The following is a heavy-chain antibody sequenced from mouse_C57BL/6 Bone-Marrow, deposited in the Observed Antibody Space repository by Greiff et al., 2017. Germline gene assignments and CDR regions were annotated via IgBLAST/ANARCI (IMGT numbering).Heavy chain of an antibody. CDR2: ISSGGSYT. Sequence: VQLQQSGGDLVKPGGSLKLSCAASGFTFSSYGMSWVRQTPDKRLEWVATISSGGSYTYYPDSVKGRFTISRDNAKNTLYVQMSSLKSEDTAMYYCARHAPWPVDYWGQGTSVTVSS. CDR1: GFTFSSYG. J-gene: IGHJ4*01. V-gene: IGHV5-6*01. CDR3: ARHAPWPVDY.